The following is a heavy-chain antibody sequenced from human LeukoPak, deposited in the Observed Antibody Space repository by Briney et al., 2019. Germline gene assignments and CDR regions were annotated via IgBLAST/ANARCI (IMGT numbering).Heavy chain of an antibody. D-gene: IGHD3-3*01. CDR3: ARIREDITIFGVVIIDYFDY. V-gene: IGHV1-2*02. CDR2: INPNSGGT. J-gene: IGHJ4*02. CDR1: GYTFTGYY. Sequence: ASVKVSCKASGYTFTGYYMHWVRQAPGQGLEWMGWINPNSGGTNYAQKFQGRVTMTRDTSISTAYMELRSLRSDDTAVYYCARIREDITIFGVVIIDYFDYWGQGTLVTVSS.